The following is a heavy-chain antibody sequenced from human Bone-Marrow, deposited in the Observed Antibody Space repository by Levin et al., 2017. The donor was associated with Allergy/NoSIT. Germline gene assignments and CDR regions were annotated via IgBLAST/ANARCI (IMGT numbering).Heavy chain of an antibody. Sequence: GGSLRLSCVAPGFTFGNAWMNWVRQAPGKGLQWVGRIKGKTDGGTTDYAAPVKGRFTISRDDSKKTLYLQMNSLKTEDTAIYYCTTRSHWGQGTLVTVFS. CDR2: IKGKTDGGTT. V-gene: IGHV3-15*01. CDR3: TTRSH. J-gene: IGHJ4*02. CDR1: GFTFGNAW.